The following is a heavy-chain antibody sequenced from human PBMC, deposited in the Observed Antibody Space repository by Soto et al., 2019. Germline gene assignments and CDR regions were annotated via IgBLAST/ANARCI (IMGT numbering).Heavy chain of an antibody. CDR1: GFTFSSYS. CDR2: ISSSSSYI. Sequence: GGSLRLSCAASGFTFSSYSMNWVRQAPGKGLEWVSSISSSSSYIYYADSVKGRFTISRDNAKNSLYLQMNSLRAEDTAVYYCGRASDIVATRDYYYYGMDVWGQGTTVTVSS. CDR3: GRASDIVATRDYYYYGMDV. V-gene: IGHV3-21*01. J-gene: IGHJ6*02. D-gene: IGHD5-12*01.